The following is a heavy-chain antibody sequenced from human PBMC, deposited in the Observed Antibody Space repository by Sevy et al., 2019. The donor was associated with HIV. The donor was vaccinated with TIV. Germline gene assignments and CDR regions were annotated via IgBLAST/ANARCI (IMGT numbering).Heavy chain of an antibody. Sequence: SETLSLTCSVSGGTIVSSGHYWGWIRQTPGKGLEWIGSIYYNGHRYYNPSLNSRLTISIDTSKNQFSLNLSSVTAADTSSYFCAREAGGYDYDYGLDVWGQGTTVTVSS. CDR1: GGTIVSSGHY. CDR3: AREAGGYDYDYGLDV. J-gene: IGHJ6*02. V-gene: IGHV4-39*02. CDR2: IYYNGHR. D-gene: IGHD5-12*01.